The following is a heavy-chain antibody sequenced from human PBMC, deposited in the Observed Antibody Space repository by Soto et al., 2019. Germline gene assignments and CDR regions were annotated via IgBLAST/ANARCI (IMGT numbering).Heavy chain of an antibody. CDR2: IDIGGNT. D-gene: IGHD2-2*01. Sequence: GGSLRLSCAASGFXVTNNYMNWVRQAPGKGLEWVSIIDIGGNTYYADSVKDRFTISRDNSRNTLYLHMDSLRAEDTAVYYCARGRGSTGYLGREHYFDYWGQGTLVTVSS. CDR3: ARGRGSTGYLGREHYFDY. CDR1: GFXVTNNY. J-gene: IGHJ4*02. V-gene: IGHV3-66*01.